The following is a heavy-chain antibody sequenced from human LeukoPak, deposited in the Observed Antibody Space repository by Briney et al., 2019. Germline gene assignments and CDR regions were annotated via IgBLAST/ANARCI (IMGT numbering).Heavy chain of an antibody. D-gene: IGHD3-10*01. Sequence: GRSLRLSCAASGFTFSSYAMHWVRQAPGKGLEWVALISYGGSNKYYADSVKGRFTISRDNSKNTLHLQMNSLRAEDTAVYYCARDRVPYHSYGMDVWGQGTTVTVSS. V-gene: IGHV3-30*04. J-gene: IGHJ6*02. CDR1: GFTFSSYA. CDR2: ISYGGSNK. CDR3: ARDRVPYHSYGMDV.